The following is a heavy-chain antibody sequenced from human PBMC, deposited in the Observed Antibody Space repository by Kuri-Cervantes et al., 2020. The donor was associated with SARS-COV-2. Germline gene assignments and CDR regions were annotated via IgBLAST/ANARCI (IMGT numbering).Heavy chain of an antibody. CDR1: GFTFDDYA. CDR2: ISWNSGSI. D-gene: IGHD3-10*01. J-gene: IGHJ4*02. Sequence: SLKNSCAASGFTFDDYAMHWVRQAPGKGLEWVSGISWNSGSIGYADSVKGRFTISRDNAKNSLYLQMNSLRAEDTALYYCAKDFGTMVQGVIDYWGQGTLVTVSS. V-gene: IGHV3-9*01. CDR3: AKDFGTMVQGVIDY.